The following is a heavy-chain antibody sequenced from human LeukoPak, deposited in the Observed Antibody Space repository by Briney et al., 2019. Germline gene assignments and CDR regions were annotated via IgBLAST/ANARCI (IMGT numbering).Heavy chain of an antibody. D-gene: IGHD3-3*01. V-gene: IGHV4-59*08. J-gene: IGHJ4*02. CDR1: SDSINSYY. CDR2: IYYSGST. Sequence: SETLSLTCTVSSDSINSYYWSWIRQPPGKGLEWIGYIYYSGSTNYNPSLKSRVTISVDTSKNQFSLKLSSVTAADTAVYYCARSTEWLSIVPFDYWGQGTLVTVSS. CDR3: ARSTEWLSIVPFDY.